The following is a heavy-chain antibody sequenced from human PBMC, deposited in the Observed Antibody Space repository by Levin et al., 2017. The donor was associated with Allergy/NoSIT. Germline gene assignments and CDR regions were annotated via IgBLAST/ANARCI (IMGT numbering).Heavy chain of an antibody. CDR2: ISASVGST. Sequence: SCAASGFTFSSFAMGWVRQAPGKGLEWVSGISASVGSTYDADSVKGRFTISRDNSKNTLYLQMNSLRGEDTAVYYCAKAPGPVTSVYFDYWGQGILVTVSS. CDR3: AKAPGPVTSVYFDY. J-gene: IGHJ4*02. CDR1: GFTFSSFA. D-gene: IGHD3-16*01. V-gene: IGHV3-23*01.